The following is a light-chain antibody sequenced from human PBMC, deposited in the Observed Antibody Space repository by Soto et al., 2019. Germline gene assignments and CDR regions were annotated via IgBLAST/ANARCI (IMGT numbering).Light chain of an antibody. J-gene: IGLJ3*02. V-gene: IGLV2-14*01. CDR1: SSDVGGYNY. CDR2: EVS. Sequence: QSALTQPASVSGSPGQSITISCTGTSSDVGGYNYVSWYQQHPDKAPKLMIYEVSNRPSGVSNRFSGSKYGNTASLTISGLQSEDEGNYYCSTYTRGSTLVFGRGTKLTVL. CDR3: STYTRGSTLV.